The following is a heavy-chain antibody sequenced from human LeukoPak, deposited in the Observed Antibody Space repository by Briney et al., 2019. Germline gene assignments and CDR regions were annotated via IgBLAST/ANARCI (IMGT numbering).Heavy chain of an antibody. Sequence: PSETLSLTCAVYGGSFSGYYWSWIRQPPGKGLEWIGEINHSGSTNYNPSLKSRVTISVDTSKNQFSLKLSSVTAADTAVYYCAGRNYYGSGSYDPWGQGTLVTVSS. D-gene: IGHD3-10*01. CDR3: AGRNYYGSGSYDP. J-gene: IGHJ5*02. CDR2: INHSGST. CDR1: GGSFSGYY. V-gene: IGHV4-34*01.